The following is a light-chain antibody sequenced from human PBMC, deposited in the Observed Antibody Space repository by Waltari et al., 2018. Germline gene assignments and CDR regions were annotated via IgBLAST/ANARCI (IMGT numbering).Light chain of an antibody. CDR2: DVS. J-gene: IGLJ3*02. V-gene: IGLV2-23*02. CDR1: RSDIGRYDI. CDR3: CSYAGNYVWV. Sequence: QSALTQPAAVSGSPGQSVPIPCTGARSDIGRYDIASWYQQHPGNAPKLVISDVSKRPSGVSDRFSGSKSGDTASLTISGLQFEDEADYYCCSYAGNYVWVFGGGTRLTVL.